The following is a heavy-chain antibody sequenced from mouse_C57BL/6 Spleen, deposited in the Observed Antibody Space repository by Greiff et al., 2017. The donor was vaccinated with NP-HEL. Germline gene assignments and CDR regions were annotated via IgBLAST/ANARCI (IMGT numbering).Heavy chain of an antibody. D-gene: IGHD2-1*01. V-gene: IGHV2-4*01. J-gene: IGHJ4*01. CDR2: LWSGGST. Sequence: QVQLKQSGPGLVQPSQSLSITCTVSGFSLTSYGVHWVRQPPGKGLEWLGVLWSGGSTDYNAAFISRLSISKDNSKSQVFFKMNSLQADDTAIYYCAKNGGEYGKGAMDYWGQGTSVTVSS. CDR1: GFSLTSYG. CDR3: AKNGGEYGKGAMDY.